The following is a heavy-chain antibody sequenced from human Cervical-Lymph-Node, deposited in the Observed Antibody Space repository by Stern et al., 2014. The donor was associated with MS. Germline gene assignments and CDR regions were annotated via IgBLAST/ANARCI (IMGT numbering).Heavy chain of an antibody. CDR1: GYTFTSYG. CDR2: ISAYNGTT. V-gene: IGHV1-18*01. CDR3: ARGLLGSGNAFDI. Sequence: VQLVQYGAAVKKPGASVKVSCKASGYTFTSYGISWVRQAPGQRLEWMGWISAYNGTTTYAQKLQRRVTMTTDTSTSTAYMELWSLRSDVTAVYYCARGLLGSGNAFDIWGRGTMVTVSS. J-gene: IGHJ3*02. D-gene: IGHD1-26*01.